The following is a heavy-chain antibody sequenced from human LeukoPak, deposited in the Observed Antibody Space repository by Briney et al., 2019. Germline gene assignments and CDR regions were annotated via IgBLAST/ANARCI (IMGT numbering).Heavy chain of an antibody. CDR2: ISYDGSNK. Sequence: QPGRSLRLSCAASGFTFSSYGMHWVRQAPGKGLEWVAVISYDGSNKYYADSVKGRFTISRDNSKNTLYLQMNSLRAEDKAVYYCASDSSSSGLDVWGQGTTVTVSS. D-gene: IGHD6-13*01. CDR1: GFTFSSYG. J-gene: IGHJ6*02. V-gene: IGHV3-30*03. CDR3: ASDSSSSGLDV.